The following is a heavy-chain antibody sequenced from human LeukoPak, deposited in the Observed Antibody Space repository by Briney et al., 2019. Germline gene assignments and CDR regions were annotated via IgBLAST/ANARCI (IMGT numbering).Heavy chain of an antibody. CDR3: AQGYSSGWYPY. CDR1: GFSVSSFG. J-gene: IGHJ4*02. CDR2: ISVDGEIA. Sequence: GGSLRLSCAVSGFSVSSFGMSWVRQAPGKGLEWISAISVDGEIAYYADSVKGRFVISRDNSKNTLYLQMSSLRAEDTAVYYCAQGYSSGWYPYWGQGSLVSVSS. V-gene: IGHV3-23*01. D-gene: IGHD6-19*01.